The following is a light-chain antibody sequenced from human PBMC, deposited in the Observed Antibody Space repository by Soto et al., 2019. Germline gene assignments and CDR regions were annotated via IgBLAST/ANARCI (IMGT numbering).Light chain of an antibody. J-gene: IGKJ4*01. CDR3: QQYDNYPLT. CDR1: QSVRSW. V-gene: IGKV1-5*01. Sequence: DNHMTQSPSSLSASVGDRVTITCRASQSVRSWLAWYQQKPGTAPKLLIFDASRLESGVPSRFSGSASGTEFTLTISSLQPDDFATYYCQQYDNYPLTFGGGTKVDIK. CDR2: DAS.